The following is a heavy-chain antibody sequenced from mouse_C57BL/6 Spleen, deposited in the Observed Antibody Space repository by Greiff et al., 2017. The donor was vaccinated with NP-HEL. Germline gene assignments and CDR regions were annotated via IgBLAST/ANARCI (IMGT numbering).Heavy chain of an antibody. D-gene: IGHD1-1*01. Sequence: EVMLVESGGGLVKPGGSLKLSCAASGFTFSSYAMSWVRQTPEKRLEWVATISDGGSYTYYPDNVKGRFTISRDNAKNNLYLQMSHLKSEDTAMYYCARYYGYYFDYWGQGTTLTVSS. V-gene: IGHV5-4*03. J-gene: IGHJ2*01. CDR3: ARYYGYYFDY. CDR1: GFTFSSYA. CDR2: ISDGGSYT.